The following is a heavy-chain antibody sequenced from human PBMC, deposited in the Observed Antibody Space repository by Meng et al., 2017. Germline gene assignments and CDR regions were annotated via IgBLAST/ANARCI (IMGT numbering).Heavy chain of an antibody. CDR1: CASASNGDYS. CDR2: IYHSGPS. J-gene: IGHJ2*01. V-gene: IGHV4-30-2*01. Sequence: HLHLLECPPSGVVHPSAPLPPTCVVACASASNGDYSWSLIRQPSGHGLEWIGHIYHSGPSYYNPSLRSRVSISLARDKNEFSLMLNSVTAADTAFYYCARSFNGDWPFFDLWGRGTLVTVSS. D-gene: IGHD4-17*01. CDR3: ARSFNGDWPFFDL.